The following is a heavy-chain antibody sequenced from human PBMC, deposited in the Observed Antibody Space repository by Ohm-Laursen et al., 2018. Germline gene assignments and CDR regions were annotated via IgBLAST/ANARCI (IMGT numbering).Heavy chain of an antibody. CDR3: ARLSSGWSY. Sequence: SLRLSCSASGFTVSSNYIAWVRQAPGKGLEWVPSISSSSSYIYYADSVKGRFTISRDNAKNSLYLQMNSLRAEDTAVYYCARLSSGWSYWGQGTLVTVSS. CDR1: GFTVSSNY. D-gene: IGHD6-19*01. J-gene: IGHJ4*02. CDR2: ISSSSSYI. V-gene: IGHV3-21*01.